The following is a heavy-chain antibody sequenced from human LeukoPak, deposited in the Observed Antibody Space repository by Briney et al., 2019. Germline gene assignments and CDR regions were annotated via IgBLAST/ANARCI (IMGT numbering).Heavy chain of an antibody. CDR2: ISGTGDNI. CDR1: GFTFSSYS. D-gene: IGHD2-21*02. J-gene: IGHJ3*02. Sequence: PGGSLRLSCAGSGFTFSSYSMCWVRQAPGRGLEWVSAISGTGDNIYYADSVKGRFSISRDNSKNTLYLQMNSLRAEDTAVYYCAKSVTVDRGAFDIWGQGTKVTVSS. CDR3: AKSVTVDRGAFDI. V-gene: IGHV3-23*01.